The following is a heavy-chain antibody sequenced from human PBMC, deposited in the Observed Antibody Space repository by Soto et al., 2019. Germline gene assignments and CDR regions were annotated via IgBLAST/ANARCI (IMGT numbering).Heavy chain of an antibody. V-gene: IGHV3-23*01. CDR2: ISGSGGST. CDR1: GFTFSSYA. CDR3: ATDPRYRPYYYGMDV. D-gene: IGHD5-12*01. J-gene: IGHJ6*02. Sequence: PGGSLRLSCAASGFTFSSYAMSWVRQAPGKGLEWVSAISGSGGSTYYADSVKGRFTISRDNSKNTLYLQMNSLRAEDTAVYYCATDPRYRPYYYGMDVWGQGTTVTVSS.